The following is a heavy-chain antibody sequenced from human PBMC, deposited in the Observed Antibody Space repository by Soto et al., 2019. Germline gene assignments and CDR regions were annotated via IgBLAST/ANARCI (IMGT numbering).Heavy chain of an antibody. CDR1: GYTFTSYG. J-gene: IGHJ4*02. CDR2: ISAYNGNT. V-gene: IGHV1-18*01. D-gene: IGHD3-9*01. Sequence: QVQLVQSGAEVKKPGASVKVSCKASGYTFTSYGISWVRQAPGQGLEWMGWISAYNGNTNYAQKLQGRVTMTTDTSXSXVYMELRSLRSDDTAVYYCARPILTGYYKGVDYFDYWGQGTLVTVSS. CDR3: ARPILTGYYKGVDYFDY.